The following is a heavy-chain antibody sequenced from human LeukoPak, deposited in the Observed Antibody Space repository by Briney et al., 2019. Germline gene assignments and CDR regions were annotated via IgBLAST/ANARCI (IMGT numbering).Heavy chain of an antibody. CDR3: ARGYYGDSYYFDY. J-gene: IGHJ4*02. CDR1: GGTFSSYA. D-gene: IGHD4-17*01. V-gene: IGHV1-69*13. Sequence: ASVKVSCTASGGTFSSYAISWVRQAPGQGLEWMGGIIPIFGTANYAQKFRGRVTITADESTSTAYMELSSLRSEDTAVYYCARGYYGDSYYFDYWGQGTLVTVSS. CDR2: IIPIFGTA.